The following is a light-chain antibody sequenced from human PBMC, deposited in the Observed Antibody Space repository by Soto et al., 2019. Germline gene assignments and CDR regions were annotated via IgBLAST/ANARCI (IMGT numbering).Light chain of an antibody. Sequence: EIVMTHSPATLSVSPGERATLSCRASQSVRDNLAWYQQKPGQAPRLLIYGASTRATGIPARFSGSGSGTEVTLTINSLQSEDFALYFCQQSNNWPYTFGQGTKLDIK. CDR1: QSVRDN. CDR2: GAS. V-gene: IGKV3-15*01. J-gene: IGKJ2*01. CDR3: QQSNNWPYT.